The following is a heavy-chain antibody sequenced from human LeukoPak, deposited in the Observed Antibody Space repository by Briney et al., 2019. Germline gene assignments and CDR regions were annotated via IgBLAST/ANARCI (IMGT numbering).Heavy chain of an antibody. D-gene: IGHD3-22*01. V-gene: IGHV1-2*02. CDR2: INPNSGGT. CDR3: ARDREQRSGYLV. Sequence: ASVKVSCKASGYTFTSYDINWVRQATGQGLEWMGWINPNSGGTNYAQKFQGRVTMTRDTSISTAYMEPSRLRSDDTAVYYCARDREQRSGYLVWGKGTTVTVSS. CDR1: GYTFTSYD. J-gene: IGHJ6*04.